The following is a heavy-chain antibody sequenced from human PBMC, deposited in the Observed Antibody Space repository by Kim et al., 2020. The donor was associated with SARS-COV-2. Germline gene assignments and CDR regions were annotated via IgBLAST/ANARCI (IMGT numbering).Heavy chain of an antibody. J-gene: IGHJ6*02. CDR1: GFTFSSYA. D-gene: IGHD2-2*01. CDR3: AKDIVVVPAAGDDYYYYYGMDV. CDR2: ISGSGGST. V-gene: IGHV3-23*01. Sequence: GGSLRLSCAASGFTFSSYAMGWVRQAPGKGLEWVSAISGSGGSTYYADSVKGRFTISRDNSKNTLYLQMNSLRAEDTAVYYCAKDIVVVPAAGDDYYYYYGMDVWGQGTTVTVSS.